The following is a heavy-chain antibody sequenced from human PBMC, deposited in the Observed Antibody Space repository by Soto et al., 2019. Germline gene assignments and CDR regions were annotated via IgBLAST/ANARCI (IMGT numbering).Heavy chain of an antibody. V-gene: IGHV3-48*04. Sequence: GGSLRLSCAASGFTFSSYSMNWVRQAPGKGLEWVSYISSSSTKFYADSVKGRFTISRDNAKNSLYLQMNSLRAEDTAVYYCAREGYRKYNYYGMDVWGQGTLVTVSS. CDR1: GFTFSSYS. D-gene: IGHD5-18*01. CDR3: AREGYRKYNYYGMDV. CDR2: ISSSSTK. J-gene: IGHJ6*02.